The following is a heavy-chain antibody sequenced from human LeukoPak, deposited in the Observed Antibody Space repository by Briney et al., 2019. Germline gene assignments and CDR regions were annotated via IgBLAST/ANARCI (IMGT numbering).Heavy chain of an antibody. Sequence: SETLSLNCTVSGGSISSYYWSWIRQPPGKGLEWIGYIYYSGSTNYNPSLKSRVTISVDTSKNRFSLKLSSVTAADTAVYYCARIRLRGRFDPWGQGTLVTVSS. CDR3: ARIRLRGRFDP. CDR1: GGSISSYY. J-gene: IGHJ5*02. CDR2: IYYSGST. D-gene: IGHD2-15*01. V-gene: IGHV4-59*01.